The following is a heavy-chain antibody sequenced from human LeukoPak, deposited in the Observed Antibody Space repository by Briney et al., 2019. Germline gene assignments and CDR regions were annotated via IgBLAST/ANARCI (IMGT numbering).Heavy chain of an antibody. CDR3: ARDGLKDIVVVPADY. D-gene: IGHD2-2*01. CDR2: ISAYNGNT. V-gene: IGHV1-18*01. Sequence: ASVQVSCKASGYTFTSYGISWVRQAPGQGLEWMGWISAYNGNTNYAQKLQGRVTMTTDTSTSTAYMELRSLRSDDTAVYYCARDGLKDIVVVPADYWGQGTLVTVSS. CDR1: GYTFTSYG. J-gene: IGHJ4*02.